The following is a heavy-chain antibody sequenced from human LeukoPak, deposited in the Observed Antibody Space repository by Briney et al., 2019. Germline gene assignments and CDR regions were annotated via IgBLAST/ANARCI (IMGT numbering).Heavy chain of an antibody. Sequence: SETLSLTCSVSGGSISSYYCSWIQQPPGKGLEWIGYIYYSGSTNYNPSLKSRVTISVDTSKNQFSLRLSSVTAAVTAVYYCARVTGYMIEDYFDYWGQGTLVTVSS. J-gene: IGHJ4*02. CDR3: ARVTGYMIEDYFDY. D-gene: IGHD3-22*01. CDR1: GGSISSYY. CDR2: IYYSGST. V-gene: IGHV4-59*01.